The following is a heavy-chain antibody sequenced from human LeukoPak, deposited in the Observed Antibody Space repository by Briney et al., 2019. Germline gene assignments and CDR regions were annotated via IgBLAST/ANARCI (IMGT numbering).Heavy chain of an antibody. CDR2: ISGSGGST. CDR1: GFTVSSNY. V-gene: IGHV3-23*01. CDR3: AKVSVAGSVVDYFDY. D-gene: IGHD6-19*01. Sequence: GGSLRLSCAASGFTVSSNYMSWVRQAPGKGLEWVSAISGSGGSTYYADSVKGRFTISRDNSKNTLYLQMNSLRAEDTAVYYCAKVSVAGSVVDYFDYWGQGTLVTVSS. J-gene: IGHJ4*02.